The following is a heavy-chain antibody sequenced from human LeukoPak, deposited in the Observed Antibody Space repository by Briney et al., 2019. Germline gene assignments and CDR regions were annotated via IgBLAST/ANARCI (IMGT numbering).Heavy chain of an antibody. V-gene: IGHV4-38-2*02. D-gene: IGHD3-10*01. J-gene: IGHJ4*02. Sequence: SETLSLTCTVSGYSISNGFYWGWIRQPPAKGLEWVGNIYHSGRTYYNPSLKSRVTLSVDTSKNQFSLMLTSVTAADTAVYYCARVPTNYGSGTSDVNFDSWGQGTLVAVSS. CDR1: GYSISNGFY. CDR3: ARVPTNYGSGTSDVNFDS. CDR2: IYHSGRT.